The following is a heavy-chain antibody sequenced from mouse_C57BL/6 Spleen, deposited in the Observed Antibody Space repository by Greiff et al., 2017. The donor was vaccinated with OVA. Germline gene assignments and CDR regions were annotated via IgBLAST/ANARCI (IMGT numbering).Heavy chain of an antibody. CDR3: AREAAVVEGYAMDY. D-gene: IGHD1-1*01. J-gene: IGHJ4*01. CDR1: GFTFSDYG. Sequence: EVQRVESGGGLVKPGGSLKLSCAASGFTFSDYGMHWVRQAPEKGLEWVAYISSGSSTIYYADTVKGRFTISRDNAKNTLFLQMTSLRSEDTAMYYCAREAAVVEGYAMDYWGQGTSVTVSS. V-gene: IGHV5-17*01. CDR2: ISSGSSTI.